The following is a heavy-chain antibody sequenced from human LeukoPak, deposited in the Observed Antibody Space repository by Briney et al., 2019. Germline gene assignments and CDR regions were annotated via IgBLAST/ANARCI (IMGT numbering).Heavy chain of an antibody. CDR1: GYTFTGYH. D-gene: IGHD6-19*01. CDR2: IIPIFSTA. V-gene: IGHV1-69*13. J-gene: IGHJ4*02. Sequence: SVKVSCKASGYTFTGYHVHWVRQAPGQGLEWMGGIIPIFSTANYAQKFQGRVTITADESTSTAYTELSSLRSVDTAVYYCARDQHSGSGWYGTSDFWGQGTLVTVSS. CDR3: ARDQHSGSGWYGTSDF.